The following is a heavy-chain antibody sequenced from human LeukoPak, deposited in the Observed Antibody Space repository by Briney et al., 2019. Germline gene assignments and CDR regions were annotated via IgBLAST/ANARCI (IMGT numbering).Heavy chain of an antibody. V-gene: IGHV4-34*01. CDR1: GGSFGGYY. CDR3: ARGRGYYYDSSGYYGY. J-gene: IGHJ4*02. Sequence: SETLSLTCAVYGGSFGGYYWSWIHQPPGKGLEWIGEINHSGSTNYNPSLKSRVTISVDTSKNQFSLKLSSVTAADTAVYYCARGRGYYYDSSGYYGYWGQGTLVTVSS. CDR2: INHSGST. D-gene: IGHD3-22*01.